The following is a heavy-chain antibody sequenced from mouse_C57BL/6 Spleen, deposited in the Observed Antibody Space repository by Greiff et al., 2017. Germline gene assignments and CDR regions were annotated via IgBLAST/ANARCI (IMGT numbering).Heavy chain of an antibody. J-gene: IGHJ4*01. CDR3: ARDGGTNYAMDY. CDR2: INYDGGST. CDR1: GFTFSDYY. D-gene: IGHD1-1*02. Sequence: EVKLMESEGGLVQPGSSMKLSCTASGFTFSDYYMAWVRQVPEKGLEWVAKINYDGGSTYYLDSLKSRFTISRDNAKNILYLQMSSLKSEDTATYYCARDGGTNYAMDYWGQGTSVTVSS. V-gene: IGHV5-16*01.